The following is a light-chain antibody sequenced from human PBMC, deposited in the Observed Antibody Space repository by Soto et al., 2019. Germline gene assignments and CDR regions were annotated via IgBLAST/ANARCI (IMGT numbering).Light chain of an antibody. J-gene: IGLJ2*01. CDR3: SSRAGSNNFVV. Sequence: QSALTQPPSASGSPGQSVTISCTGTSSDIGGYNYVSWYQQHPGKAPKLMIYELSKRPSGVPDRFSGSKSGNTASLTVSGLQAEDEADYYCSSRAGSNNFVVFGGGTKVTVL. CDR1: SSDIGGYNY. CDR2: ELS. V-gene: IGLV2-8*01.